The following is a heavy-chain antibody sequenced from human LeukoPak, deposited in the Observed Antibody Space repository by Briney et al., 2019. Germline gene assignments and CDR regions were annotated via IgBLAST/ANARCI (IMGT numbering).Heavy chain of an antibody. CDR2: ISSSSSYI. Sequence: PGGSLRLSCAASGFTFSSYSMNWVRQAPGKGLEWVSSISSSSSYIYYADSVKGRFTISRDNAKNSLYLQMNSLRAEDTAVYYCARDDGSGSYPPDYWGQGTLVTVSS. J-gene: IGHJ4*02. V-gene: IGHV3-21*01. CDR3: ARDDGSGSYPPDY. CDR1: GFTFSSYS. D-gene: IGHD3-10*01.